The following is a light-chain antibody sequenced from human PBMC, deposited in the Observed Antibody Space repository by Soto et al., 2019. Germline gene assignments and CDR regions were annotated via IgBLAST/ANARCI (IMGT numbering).Light chain of an antibody. CDR2: GTS. V-gene: IGKV3-20*01. CDR3: QQYSDLPYT. J-gene: IGKJ2*01. CDR1: QSVSSRN. Sequence: EIVLTQSPGTLSLSPRERATLSCRSSQSVSSRNLAWYQQKPGQAPRLLIYGTSSRATGILDRFSGSGSVTHFTLTINRLEPEDFAVYYCQQYSDLPYTFGQGTKLEV.